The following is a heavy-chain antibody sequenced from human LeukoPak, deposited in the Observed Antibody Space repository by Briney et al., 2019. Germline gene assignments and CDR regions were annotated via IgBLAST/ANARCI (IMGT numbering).Heavy chain of an antibody. CDR3: ARGKMIISVVVALDI. CDR2: ISSTGTTI. J-gene: IGHJ3*02. D-gene: IGHD6-19*01. V-gene: IGHV3-48*03. Sequence: GGSLRLSCAASGFTFSSYEMNWVRQAPGKGLELVSYISSTGTTIYYADSVKGRFTISRDNAKKSLYLQMNSLRAEDTAVYYCARGKMIISVVVALDIWGQGTMVTVSS. CDR1: GFTFSSYE.